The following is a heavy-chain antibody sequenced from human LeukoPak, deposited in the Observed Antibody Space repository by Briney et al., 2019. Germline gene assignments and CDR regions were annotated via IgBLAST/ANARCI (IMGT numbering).Heavy chain of an antibody. V-gene: IGHV3-30*02. CDR2: IRYDGSNK. D-gene: IGHD5-18*01. J-gene: IGHJ3*02. Sequence: GGSLRLSCAASGFTFSSYGMYWVRQAPGKGLEWVAFIRYDGSNKYYADSVKGRFTVSRDNSKNTLYLQMKSLRAEDTAVYYCARDHTAMASSDAFDIWGQGTMVTVSS. CDR1: GFTFSSYG. CDR3: ARDHTAMASSDAFDI.